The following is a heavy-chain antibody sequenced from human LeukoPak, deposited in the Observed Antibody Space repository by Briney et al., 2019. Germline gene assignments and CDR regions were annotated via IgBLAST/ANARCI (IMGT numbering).Heavy chain of an antibody. CDR1: GYSISSGYC. CDR2: IYHSGST. V-gene: IGHV4-38-2*01. Sequence: PSETLSLTCAVPGYSISSGYCWGWIRQPPGKGLEWIGSIYHSGSTYYNPSLKSRVTISVDTSKNQFSLKLSSVTAADTAVYYCARVATTTNPPQRPFDYWGQGTLVTVSS. CDR3: ARVATTTNPPQRPFDY. D-gene: IGHD5-12*01. J-gene: IGHJ4*02.